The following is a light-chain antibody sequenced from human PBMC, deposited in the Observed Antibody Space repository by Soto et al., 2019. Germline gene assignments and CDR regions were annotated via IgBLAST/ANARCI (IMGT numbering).Light chain of an antibody. CDR1: QSISTTY. Sequence: EIVLTQSPGTLSLSPGERVTLSCRASQSISTTYLAWYQHKPGQAPRLLIYGASGRATGIPDRFSGSGSGTDFTLTISRLEPEDFAVYYCQQYGSSPTTFGHGTKVDIK. V-gene: IGKV3-20*01. J-gene: IGKJ1*01. CDR2: GAS. CDR3: QQYGSSPTT.